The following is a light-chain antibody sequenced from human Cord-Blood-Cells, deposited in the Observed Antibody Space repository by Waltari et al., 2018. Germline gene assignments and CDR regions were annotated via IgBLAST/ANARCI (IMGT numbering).Light chain of an antibody. CDR2: EGS. J-gene: IGLJ3*02. CDR3: CSYAGSSTWV. CDR1: SSDVGSYNL. V-gene: IGLV2-23*01. Sequence: QSALTQPASVSGSPGQSITISCTGTSSDVGSYNLVSWYQQHPGKAPEPMIYEGSKRPSGVSNRFSGSKSGNTASLTISGLQAGDEADYYCCSYAGSSTWVFGGGTKLTVL.